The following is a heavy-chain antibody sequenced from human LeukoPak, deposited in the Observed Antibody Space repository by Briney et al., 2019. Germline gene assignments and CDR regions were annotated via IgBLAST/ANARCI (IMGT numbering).Heavy chain of an antibody. J-gene: IGHJ4*02. Sequence: SETLSLTCAVYGGSFSGYFWTWIRQPPGKGLEWIGEINHSGSTYYNPSLKSRATISLDTSKNQFSLKLSSVTPADTAVYYCARETGGGDSYGVWGQGTLVTVSS. CDR1: GGSFSGYF. V-gene: IGHV4-34*09. D-gene: IGHD5-18*01. CDR3: ARETGGGDSYGV. CDR2: INHSGST.